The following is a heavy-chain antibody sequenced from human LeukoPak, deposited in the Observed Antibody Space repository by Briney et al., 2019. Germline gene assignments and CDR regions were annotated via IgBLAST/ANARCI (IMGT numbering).Heavy chain of an antibody. CDR1: GFTFSSYA. CDR3: AKCSSTTCYTFDP. Sequence: GGSLRLSCAAPGFTFSSYAMSWVRQAPGKGLEWVSAFSGSGGSTNYADSVXGRYTISRDNSKNTLYLQMNSLRAEDTAVYYCAKCSSTTCYTFDPWGQGTLVTVSS. V-gene: IGHV3-23*01. CDR2: FSGSGGST. D-gene: IGHD2-2*02. J-gene: IGHJ5*02.